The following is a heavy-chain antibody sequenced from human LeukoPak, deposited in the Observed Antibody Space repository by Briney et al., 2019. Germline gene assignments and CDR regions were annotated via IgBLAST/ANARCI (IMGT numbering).Heavy chain of an antibody. CDR1: GFTFNSYA. Sequence: GGSLRLSGAASGFTFNSYAMSWVRQAPGKGLEWVSVISVSGGSTYYADSVKGRFAISRDNSKNTLYLQMNSQRAEDTAVYYCAGRVAVSGTRGDYWGQGTLVTVSS. J-gene: IGHJ4*02. CDR3: AGRVAVSGTRGDY. V-gene: IGHV3-23*01. CDR2: ISVSGGST. D-gene: IGHD6-19*01.